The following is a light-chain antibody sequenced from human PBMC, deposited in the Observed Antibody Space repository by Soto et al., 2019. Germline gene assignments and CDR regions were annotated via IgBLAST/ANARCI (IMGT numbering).Light chain of an antibody. J-gene: IGLJ3*02. CDR1: SSDVGAYHS. V-gene: IGLV2-14*03. CDR3: SSFTDTGTVM. Sequence: QSALTQPASVSGSPGQSFTIPCTGSSSDVGAYHSVSWYQQHPGKAPKLIIFDVSNRPSGVSNRFSGSKSGNTASLTISGLQAEDEDAYYCSSFTDTGTVMFGGGTKVTVL. CDR2: DVS.